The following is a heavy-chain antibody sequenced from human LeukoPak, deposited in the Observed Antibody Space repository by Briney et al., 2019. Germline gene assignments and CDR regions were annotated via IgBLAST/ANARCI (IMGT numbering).Heavy chain of an antibody. CDR3: ARARVYYYGSGSYFPT. CDR2: INHSGST. J-gene: IGHJ5*02. CDR1: GGSFSGYY. D-gene: IGHD3-10*01. V-gene: IGHV4-34*01. Sequence: PSETLSLTCAVYGGSFSGYYWSWIRQPPGKGLEWIGEINHSGSTNYNPSLKSRVTISVDTSKNQFSLKLSSVTAADTAVYYCARARVYYYGSGSYFPTWGQGTLVTVSS.